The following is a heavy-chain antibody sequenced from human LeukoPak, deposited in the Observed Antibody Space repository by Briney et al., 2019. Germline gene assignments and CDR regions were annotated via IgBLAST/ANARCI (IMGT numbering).Heavy chain of an antibody. CDR3: ARSTRMGYYYYYYMDV. Sequence: SVKVSCKASGGTFKNYAISWVRQAPGQGLEWMGGILPIFGTTNYAQKFQARVTITADESTSTAYMELSSLRSEDTAVYYCARSTRMGYYYYYYMDVWGKGTTVTISS. CDR1: GGTFKNYA. J-gene: IGHJ6*03. V-gene: IGHV1-69*01. D-gene: IGHD1-14*01. CDR2: ILPIFGTT.